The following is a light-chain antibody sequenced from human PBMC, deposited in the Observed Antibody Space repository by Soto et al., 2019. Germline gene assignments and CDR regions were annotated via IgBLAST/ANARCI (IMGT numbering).Light chain of an antibody. CDR2: GAS. CDR1: RVVSANY. CDR3: QQYGSSLLAWT. Sequence: ENLLPQSHGTLSLSPGVGSPLSGRARRVVSANYLAWYQQKPGQAPTLLIYGASIRAAGIPDRFSGSGSGTDFTLTINRLEPDDFAVYYCQQYGSSLLAWTVGKGTKVDIK. J-gene: IGKJ1*01. V-gene: IGKV3-20*01.